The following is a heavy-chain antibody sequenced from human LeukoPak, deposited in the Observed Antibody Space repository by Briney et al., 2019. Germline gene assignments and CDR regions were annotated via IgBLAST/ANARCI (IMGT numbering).Heavy chain of an antibody. CDR1: GFTFSSYA. Sequence: GGSLRLSCAASGFTFSSYAMHWVRQAPGKGLEWVAVISYDGSNKYYADSVKGRFTISRDNSKNTLYLQMNSLRAEDTAVYYCASKSYDSSGSYYFDYWGQGTLVTVSS. J-gene: IGHJ4*02. D-gene: IGHD3-22*01. V-gene: IGHV3-30-3*01. CDR2: ISYDGSNK. CDR3: ASKSYDSSGSYYFDY.